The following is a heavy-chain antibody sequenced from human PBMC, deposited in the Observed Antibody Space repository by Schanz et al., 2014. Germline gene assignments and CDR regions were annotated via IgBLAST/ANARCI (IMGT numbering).Heavy chain of an antibody. CDR3: AKSQGSSFDS. Sequence: EVQLLESGGGLVQPGGSLRLSCSASTFTFDHYAMTWVRQAPGKGLEWVSVIGVDGTTTYYADSVKGRFTISRDNSKNTLYLQMNSLRAEDTAVYYCAKSQGSSFDSWGQGTLXTVSS. V-gene: IGHV3-23*01. J-gene: IGHJ4*02. D-gene: IGHD6-13*01. CDR1: TFTFDHYA. CDR2: IGVDGTTT.